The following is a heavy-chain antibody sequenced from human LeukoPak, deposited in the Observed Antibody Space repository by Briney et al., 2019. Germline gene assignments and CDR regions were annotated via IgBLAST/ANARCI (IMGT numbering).Heavy chain of an antibody. CDR3: ARDRGYSTFDM. V-gene: IGHV3-74*01. D-gene: IGHD5-18*01. CDR2: INTDGSIT. CDR1: GFTFSSYW. J-gene: IGHJ3*02. Sequence: PGGSLRLSCAASGFTFSSYWMHWVRQAPGKGLVWVSRINTDGSITSYADSVKGRFTISRDNAKNTLYLQMNSLRAEDTAVYYCARDRGYSTFDMWGQGTMVTVSS.